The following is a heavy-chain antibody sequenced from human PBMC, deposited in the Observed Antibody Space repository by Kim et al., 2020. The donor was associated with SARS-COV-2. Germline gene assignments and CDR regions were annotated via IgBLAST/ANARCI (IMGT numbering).Heavy chain of an antibody. Sequence: ASVKVSCKASGYTFTSYAMHWVRQAPGQRLEWMGWINAGNGNTKYSQKFQGRVTITRDTSASTAYMELSSLRSEDTAVYYCAREGSGWYGYYGMDVWGQGTTVTVSS. CDR1: GYTFTSYA. J-gene: IGHJ6*02. CDR2: INAGNGNT. D-gene: IGHD6-19*01. V-gene: IGHV1-3*01. CDR3: AREGSGWYGYYGMDV.